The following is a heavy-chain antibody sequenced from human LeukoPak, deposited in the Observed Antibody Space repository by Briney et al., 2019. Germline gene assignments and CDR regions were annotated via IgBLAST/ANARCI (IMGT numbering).Heavy chain of an antibody. J-gene: IGHJ4*02. D-gene: IGHD6-6*01. CDR3: ARTHIAARQIDY. CDR1: GYTFTSYA. Sequence: ASVKVSCKASGYTFTSYAMNWVRQAPGQGLEWMGWINTNTGNPTYAQGFTGRFVFSLDTFVSTAYLQISSLKAEDTAVYYCARTHIAARQIDYWGQGTLVTVSS. CDR2: INTNTGNP. V-gene: IGHV7-4-1*02.